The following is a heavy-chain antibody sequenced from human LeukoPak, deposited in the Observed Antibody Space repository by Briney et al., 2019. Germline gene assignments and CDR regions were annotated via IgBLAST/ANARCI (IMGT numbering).Heavy chain of an antibody. CDR2: ISAYNGNT. V-gene: IGHV1-18*01. CDR3: ARVPQTTVNIWFDP. D-gene: IGHD4-11*01. CDR1: GYTFTSYG. Sequence: ASVKVSCKASGYTFTSYGISWVRQAPGQGLEWMGWISAYNGNTNYAQKLQGRVTMTTDTSTSIAYMELRSLRSDDTAVYYCARVPQTTVNIWFDPWGQGTLVTVSS. J-gene: IGHJ5*02.